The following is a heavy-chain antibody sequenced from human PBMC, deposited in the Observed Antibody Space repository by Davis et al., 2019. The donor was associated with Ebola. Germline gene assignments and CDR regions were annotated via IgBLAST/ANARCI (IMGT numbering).Heavy chain of an antibody. V-gene: IGHV4-38-2*02. CDR1: GYSISSGYY. CDR2: IYHSGST. Sequence: MPSETLSLTCTVSGYSISSGYYWGWIRQPPGKGLEWIGSIYHSGSTYYNPSLKSRVTISVDTSKNQFSLKLSSVTAADTAVYYCAREGPFTNQYYFDYWGQGTLVTVSS. D-gene: IGHD2-8*01. CDR3: AREGPFTNQYYFDY. J-gene: IGHJ4*02.